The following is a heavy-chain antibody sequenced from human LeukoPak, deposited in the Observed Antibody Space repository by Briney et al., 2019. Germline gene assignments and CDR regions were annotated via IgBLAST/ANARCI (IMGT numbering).Heavy chain of an antibody. J-gene: IGHJ5*02. Sequence: SETLSLTCTVSGASISSYYWSWIRQPAGKALEWIGRIYVTGSTTYNPSLESRVTMSLDTSKNHFSLKLSSVTAADTAVYYCARSVTLPWFDPWGQGTLVTVSS. CDR3: ARSVTLPWFDP. D-gene: IGHD4-17*01. CDR2: IYVTGST. CDR1: GASISSYY. V-gene: IGHV4-4*07.